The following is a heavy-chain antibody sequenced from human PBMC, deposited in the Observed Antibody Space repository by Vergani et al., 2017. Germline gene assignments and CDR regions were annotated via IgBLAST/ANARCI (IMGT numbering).Heavy chain of an antibody. Sequence: QVQLQESGPGLVPPSQTLSLTCTVSGLSISSGDSYWSWIRQPPGGGLEWIGYIYYSGTTFYNPSLGSRITISRDTSQNRFSLRLTSVTAADTATYYCAREMATLRLEAFFVYWWQGRLVIISS. J-gene: IGHJ4*02. CDR3: AREMATLRLEAFFVY. CDR2: IYYSGTT. V-gene: IGHV4-30-4*08. D-gene: IGHD5-24*01. CDR1: GLSISSGDSY.